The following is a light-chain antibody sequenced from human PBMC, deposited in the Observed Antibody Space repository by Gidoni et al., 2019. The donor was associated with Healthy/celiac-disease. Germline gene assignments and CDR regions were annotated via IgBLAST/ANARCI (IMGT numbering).Light chain of an antibody. Sequence: QSALTRPASVSGSPAHSITISCTGTSSDVWSYNLVSWYQQHPGKAPKLMIYEGSKRPSGVSNRFSGSKSGNTASLTISGLQAEDEADYYCCSYAGSSTFVFGGGTKLTVL. V-gene: IGLV2-23*03. CDR3: CSYAGSSTFV. J-gene: IGLJ2*01. CDR2: EGS. CDR1: SSDVWSYNL.